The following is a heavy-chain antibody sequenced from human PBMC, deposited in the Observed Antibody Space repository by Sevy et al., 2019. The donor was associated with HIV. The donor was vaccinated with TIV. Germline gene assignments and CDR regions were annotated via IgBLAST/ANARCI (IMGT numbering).Heavy chain of an antibody. D-gene: IGHD6-13*01. CDR3: AKDRWGIAAAGTGVFDY. Sequence: ASVKVSCKASGYTFTGYYMHWVRQAPGQVLEWMGWINPNSGGTDYAQKFQGRVTMTRDTSISIAYMELSRLRSDDTAVYFCAKDRWGIAAAGTGVFDYWGQGALVTVSS. J-gene: IGHJ4*02. CDR2: INPNSGGT. CDR1: GYTFTGYY. V-gene: IGHV1-2*02.